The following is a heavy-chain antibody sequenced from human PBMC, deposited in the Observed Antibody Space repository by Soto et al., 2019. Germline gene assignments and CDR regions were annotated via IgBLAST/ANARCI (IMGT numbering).Heavy chain of an antibody. CDR1: RYTFTSYY. D-gene: IGHD1-1*01. V-gene: IGHV1-2*02. J-gene: IGHJ6*02. Sequence: SVKVSSTASRYTFTSYYMHWVRQTPGRGLEWMGWINPNSGGTNYAQKVQGRVTMTRDTSISTAYMELSRLRSDHTAVYYCARGSYNWNDSPYYYGMDVWGQGTTVTVSS. CDR2: INPNSGGT. CDR3: ARGSYNWNDSPYYYGMDV.